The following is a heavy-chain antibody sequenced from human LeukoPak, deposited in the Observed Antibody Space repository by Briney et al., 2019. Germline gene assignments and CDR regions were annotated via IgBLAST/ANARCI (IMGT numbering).Heavy chain of an antibody. CDR2: IWYDGSNK. Sequence: GGSLRLSCAASGFTFSSYGMHWVRQAPGKGLEWVAVIWYDGSNKYYADSVKGRFTISRDNSKNTLYLQMNSLRAEDTAVYYCARVWRRYYYYGMDVWGKGTTVTVSS. J-gene: IGHJ6*04. CDR3: ARVWRRYYYYGMDV. CDR1: GFTFSSYG. V-gene: IGHV3-33*01. D-gene: IGHD3-10*01.